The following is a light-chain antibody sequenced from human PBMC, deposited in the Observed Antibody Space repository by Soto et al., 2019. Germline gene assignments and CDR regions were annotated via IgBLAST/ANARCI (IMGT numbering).Light chain of an antibody. J-gene: IGKJ5*01. CDR2: YTS. Sequence: EIVLTQSPGTLSLSPGERATLSCRASQSVTSNYLAWYQRKPGQAPRLLIYYTSSRVTGIPDRFSGSGSGTDFTLNISRLEPEDFAVYYCQHYGSSPPITFGQGTRLEIK. V-gene: IGKV3-20*01. CDR1: QSVTSNY. CDR3: QHYGSSPPIT.